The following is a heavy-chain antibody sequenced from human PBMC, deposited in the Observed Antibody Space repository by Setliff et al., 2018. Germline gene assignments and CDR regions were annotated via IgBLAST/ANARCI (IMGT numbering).Heavy chain of an antibody. J-gene: IGHJ4*02. CDR2: INHSGST. D-gene: IGHD7-27*01. Sequence: PSETLSLTCTVYGASFSDYYWGWIRQPPGKGLEWIAEINHSGSTNYNPSLKSRVTISVDTSKKQFSLKLSSVTAADTAVYYCAKFGPLDLTGDWAFDNWGQGTLVTVSS. V-gene: IGHV4-34*01. CDR3: AKFGPLDLTGDWAFDN. CDR1: GASFSDYY.